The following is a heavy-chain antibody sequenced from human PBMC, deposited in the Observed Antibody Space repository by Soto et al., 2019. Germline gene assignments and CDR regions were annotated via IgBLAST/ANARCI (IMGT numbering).Heavy chain of an antibody. V-gene: IGHV3-23*01. D-gene: IGHD3-16*02. CDR2: ISGSGGST. Sequence: PGGSLRLSCAASGFTFSSYAMSWVRQAPGKGLEWVSAISGSGGSTYYADSVKGRFTISRDNSKNTLYLQMNSLRAEDTAVYYCAKDSYPITFGGVIVIPVNWFDPWGQGTLVTVSS. J-gene: IGHJ5*02. CDR3: AKDSYPITFGGVIVIPVNWFDP. CDR1: GFTFSSYA.